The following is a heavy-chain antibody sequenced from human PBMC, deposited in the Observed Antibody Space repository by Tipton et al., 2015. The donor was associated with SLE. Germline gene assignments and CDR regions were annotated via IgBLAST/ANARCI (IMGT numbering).Heavy chain of an antibody. CDR1: GFTFSSYW. Sequence: SLRLSCAASGFTFSSYWMSWVRQAPGKGLEWVANIKQGGSEKYYVDSVKGRFTISRDNAKNSLYLQMNSLRAEDTAVYYCVGASPSFDYWGQGTLVTVSS. J-gene: IGHJ4*02. CDR2: IKQGGSEK. CDR3: VGASPSFDY. V-gene: IGHV3-7*01.